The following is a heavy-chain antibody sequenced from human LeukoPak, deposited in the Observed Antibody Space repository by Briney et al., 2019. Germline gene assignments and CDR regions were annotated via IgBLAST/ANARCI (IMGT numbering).Heavy chain of an antibody. CDR1: GGSISSYY. Sequence: SETLSLTCTVSGGSISSYYWGWIRQPPGKGLEWIGSIYYSGSTYYNPSLKSRVTISVDTSKNQFSLKLSSVTAADTAVYYCARGGAVAGNWFDPWGQGTLVTVSS. D-gene: IGHD6-19*01. V-gene: IGHV4-39*07. CDR2: IYYSGST. CDR3: ARGGAVAGNWFDP. J-gene: IGHJ5*02.